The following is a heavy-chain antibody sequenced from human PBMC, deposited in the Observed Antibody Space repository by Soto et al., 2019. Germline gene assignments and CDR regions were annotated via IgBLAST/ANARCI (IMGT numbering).Heavy chain of an antibody. V-gene: IGHV3-30*18. Sequence: QVQLVESGGGVVQPGRSLRLSCAASGFTFSSYGMHWVRQAPGKGLEWVAVIAYDGSKNYYADSVKGRFTISRDNSKNTLFLQNNSLRPEETAVYFCAKDISVLATIGYFGYWGQGTLVTVSS. CDR2: IAYDGSKN. CDR1: GFTFSSYG. D-gene: IGHD2-8*02. J-gene: IGHJ4*02. CDR3: AKDISVLATIGYFGY.